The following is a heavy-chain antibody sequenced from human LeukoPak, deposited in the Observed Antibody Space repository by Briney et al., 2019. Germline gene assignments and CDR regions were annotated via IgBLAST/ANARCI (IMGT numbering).Heavy chain of an antibody. D-gene: IGHD6-13*01. CDR3: ARDSDPYSSSWSPGYYMDV. CDR2: ISYDGSNK. V-gene: IGHV3-30*03. Sequence: GGSLRLSCGGSGFTFKSFSMHWVRQAPGKGLEWVAVISYDGSNKYYADSVKGRFTISRDNSKNTLYLQMNSLRAEDTAVYYCARDSDPYSSSWSPGYYMDVWGKGTTVTVSS. J-gene: IGHJ6*03. CDR1: GFTFKSFS.